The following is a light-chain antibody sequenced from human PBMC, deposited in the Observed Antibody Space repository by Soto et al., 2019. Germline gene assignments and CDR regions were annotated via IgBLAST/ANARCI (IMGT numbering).Light chain of an antibody. CDR1: SSDVGGYNY. Sequence: QSALTQPASVSGSPGQSITISCTGTSSDVGGYNYVSWYQQHPGKAPKLMIYEVSNRPSGVSNRFSASKSGNTASLTISGLQAEDEADYYCSSCTSSSALDVVFGGGTKVTVL. CDR2: EVS. CDR3: SSCTSSSALDVV. J-gene: IGLJ2*01. V-gene: IGLV2-14*01.